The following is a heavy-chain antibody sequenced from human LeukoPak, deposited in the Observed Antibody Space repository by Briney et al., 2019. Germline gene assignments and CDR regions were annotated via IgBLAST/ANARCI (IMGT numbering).Heavy chain of an antibody. V-gene: IGHV3-7*01. CDR2: TKQDGRQK. Sequence: QPGGSLRLSCAASGFTCSRYWMSWVRQAPGEGLEWVANTKQDGRQKYYVDSVKGRFTISRDNAKNSLYLQMNSLRAEDTAVYYCARPDSSGYYYFDYWGQGTLVTVSS. CDR1: GFTCSRYW. CDR3: ARPDSSGYYYFDY. J-gene: IGHJ4*02. D-gene: IGHD3-22*01.